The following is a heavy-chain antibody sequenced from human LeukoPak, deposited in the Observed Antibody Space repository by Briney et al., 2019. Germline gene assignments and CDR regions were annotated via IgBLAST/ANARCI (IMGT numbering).Heavy chain of an antibody. D-gene: IGHD6-19*01. Sequence: GGSLRLSCVASGFMFSSHNMNGVRQAPGKGLEWISYLSSSGSTIYYEDSVQGRFTISRDNAKKSLYLQMDSLRAEDTAVYYCARANGWYLRNYFDYWGQGILVTVSS. CDR3: ARANGWYLRNYFDY. CDR1: GFMFSSHN. CDR2: LSSSGSTI. J-gene: IGHJ4*02. V-gene: IGHV3-48*01.